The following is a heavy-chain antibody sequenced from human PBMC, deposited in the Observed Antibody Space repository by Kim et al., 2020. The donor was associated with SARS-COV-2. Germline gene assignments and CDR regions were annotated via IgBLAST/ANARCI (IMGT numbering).Heavy chain of an antibody. Sequence: GGSLRLSCAASGFTFSSYGMHWVRQAPGKGLEWVAIIWYDGSNKYYADSVKGRFTISRDNSKNTLDLQMNSLRAEDTAVYYCVRGYGGNWRDTFDIWGQGTMVTVSS. J-gene: IGHJ3*02. CDR1: GFTFSSYG. D-gene: IGHD2-15*01. CDR3: VRGYGGNWRDTFDI. V-gene: IGHV3-33*01. CDR2: IWYDGSNK.